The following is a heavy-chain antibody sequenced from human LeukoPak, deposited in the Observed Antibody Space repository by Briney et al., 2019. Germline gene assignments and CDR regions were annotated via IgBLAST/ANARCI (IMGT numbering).Heavy chain of an antibody. CDR3: ARSLTYHFDGGGYHAFDY. V-gene: IGHV1-69*13. J-gene: IGHJ4*02. Sequence: SVKVSCKASGGTFSSYAISWVRQAPGQGLEWMGGIIPIFGTANYAQKFQGRVTITADESTSTAYMELSSLRSEDTAVYYCARSLTYHFDGGGYHAFDYWGQGTLVTVSS. D-gene: IGHD3-22*01. CDR2: IIPIFGTA. CDR1: GGTFSSYA.